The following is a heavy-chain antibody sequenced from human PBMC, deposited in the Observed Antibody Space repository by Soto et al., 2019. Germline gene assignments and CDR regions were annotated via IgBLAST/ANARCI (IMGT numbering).Heavy chain of an antibody. CDR3: AKDQGSSWYEIDY. D-gene: IGHD6-13*01. CDR2: ISGSGGST. Sequence: EVPLLESGGGLVQPGGSLRLSCAASGFTFSNYAVTWVRQAPGKGLEWVSTISGSGGSTYYADSVKGRFTISRDNSKNTRYLQRNSLRAEDTAVYYCAKDQGSSWYEIDYWGQGTLVTVSS. CDR1: GFTFSNYA. J-gene: IGHJ4*02. V-gene: IGHV3-23*01.